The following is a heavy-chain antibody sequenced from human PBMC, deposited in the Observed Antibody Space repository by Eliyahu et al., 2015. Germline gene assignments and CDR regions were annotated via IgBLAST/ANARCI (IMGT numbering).Heavy chain of an antibody. CDR3: ASGKGVWGSYRLDY. CDR1: GFTVSSNY. V-gene: IGHV3-66*01. D-gene: IGHD3-16*02. Sequence: EVQLVESGGGLVQPGGSLRLSCAASGFTVSSNYMSWVRQAPGKGLEWVSVIYSGGSTYYADSVKGRFTISRDNSKNTLYLQMNSLRAEDTAVYYCASGKGVWGSYRLDYWGQGTLVTVSS. J-gene: IGHJ4*02. CDR2: IYSGGST.